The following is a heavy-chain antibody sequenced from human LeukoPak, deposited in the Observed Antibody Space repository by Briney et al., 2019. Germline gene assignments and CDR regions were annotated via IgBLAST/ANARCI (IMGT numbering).Heavy chain of an antibody. CDR2: ISGSGGST. Sequence: GGSLRLSCAASGFTFSSYGMSWVRQAPGKGLEWVSGISGSGGSTYYADSVKGRFTISRDNSKNTLYLQMNSLRAEDTAIYYCAKATAMVPYYYYYYMDVWGKGTTVTVSS. CDR3: AKATAMVPYYYYYYMDV. J-gene: IGHJ6*03. V-gene: IGHV3-23*01. D-gene: IGHD5-18*01. CDR1: GFTFSSYG.